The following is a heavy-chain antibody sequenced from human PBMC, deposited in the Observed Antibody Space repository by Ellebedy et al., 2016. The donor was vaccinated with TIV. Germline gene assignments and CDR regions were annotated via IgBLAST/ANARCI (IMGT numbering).Heavy chain of an antibody. D-gene: IGHD3-10*01. V-gene: IGHV3-48*03. CDR2: ISGSGGMM. Sequence: PGGSLRLSCVASGFIFSSYYMTWVRQAPGKGMEWISYISGSGGMMDHADSVKGRVTISRANAKNSLYLQLSSLRAEDTAVYYCAMRSRGPSYYFDYWGQGALVTVSS. CDR1: GFIFSSYY. J-gene: IGHJ4*02. CDR3: AMRSRGPSYYFDY.